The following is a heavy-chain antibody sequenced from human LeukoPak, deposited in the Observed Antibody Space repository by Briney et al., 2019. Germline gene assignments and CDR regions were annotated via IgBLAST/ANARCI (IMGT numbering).Heavy chain of an antibody. CDR3: ARHCTNGVCYTDFDY. CDR2: IYYSGST. J-gene: IGHJ4*02. V-gene: IGHV4-39*01. Sequence: SETLSLTCTVSGGSISSSSNYWGWIRQPPGKGLEWIGSIYYSGSTYYNPSLKSRVTISVDTSKNQFSLKLSSVTAADTAVYYCARHCTNGVCYTDFDYWGQGTLVTVSS. CDR1: GGSISSSSNY. D-gene: IGHD2-8*01.